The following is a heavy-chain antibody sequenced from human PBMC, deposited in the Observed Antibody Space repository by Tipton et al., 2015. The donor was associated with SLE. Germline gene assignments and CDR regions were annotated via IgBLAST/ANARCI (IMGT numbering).Heavy chain of an antibody. CDR2: IYYSGST. D-gene: IGHD4-17*01. Sequence: TLSLTCTVSGGSVSSGSYYWSWIRQPPGKGLEWIGYIYYSGSTNYNPSLKSRLTISVDTSKNQFSLKLSSVTAADTAVYYCASKGRDGHWYFDLWGRGTLVIVSS. J-gene: IGHJ2*01. V-gene: IGHV4-61*01. CDR3: ASKGRDGHWYFDL. CDR1: GGSVSSGSYY.